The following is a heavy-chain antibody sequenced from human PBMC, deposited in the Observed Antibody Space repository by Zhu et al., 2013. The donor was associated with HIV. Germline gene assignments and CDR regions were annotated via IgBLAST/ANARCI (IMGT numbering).Heavy chain of an antibody. D-gene: IGHD3-22*01. Sequence: AHLVQSGGEVKKTGASVKVSCKTSGYTFSSHCIIWVRQAPGQGLEWLGWFSSHNGNTNSARKLQDRLTMTTDTSTGTAFMELRSLRSDDTAVYFCARGAYSYDCSGHLDSWGQGTLVTVSS. CDR2: FSSHNGNT. CDR1: GYTFSSHC. V-gene: IGHV1-18*01. CDR3: ARGAYSYDCSGHLDS. J-gene: IGHJ4*02.